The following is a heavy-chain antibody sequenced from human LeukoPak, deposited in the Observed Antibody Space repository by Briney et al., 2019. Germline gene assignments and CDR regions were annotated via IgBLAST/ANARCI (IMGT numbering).Heavy chain of an antibody. CDR1: GFTFSSYA. CDR2: ISGRGGST. Sequence: PGGSLRLSCAASGFTFSSYAMSWVRQAPGKGLEWVSAISGRGGSTYYADSVKGRFTISRDNSKNTLYLQMNSLRAEDTAVYYCAKDLSYRIYGDYGFDYWGQGTLVTVSS. CDR3: AKDLSYRIYGDYGFDY. D-gene: IGHD4-17*01. V-gene: IGHV3-23*01. J-gene: IGHJ4*02.